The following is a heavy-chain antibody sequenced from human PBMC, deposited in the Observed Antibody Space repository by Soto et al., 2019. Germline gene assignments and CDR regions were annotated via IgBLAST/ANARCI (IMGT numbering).Heavy chain of an antibody. D-gene: IGHD2-8*02. V-gene: IGHV5-51*01. CDR2: IFPGDSDT. J-gene: IGHJ3*02. CDR3: AAGYSTGLDAFDI. Sequence: PGESLKIAGKGAGYNFANFWIGWVRQMPRKGLEWMGMIFPGDSDTKNSPSLEGQITMSVDKSDSSAYLQWRSLKASDTAIYYCAAGYSTGLDAFDIWGQGRMVTISS. CDR1: GYNFANFW.